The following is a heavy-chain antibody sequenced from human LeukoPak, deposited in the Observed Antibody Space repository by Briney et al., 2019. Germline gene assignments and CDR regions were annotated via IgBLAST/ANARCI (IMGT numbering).Heavy chain of an antibody. Sequence: GASVKVSCKAPGYTFTAYYMHWVRQAPGQGLEWMGWINPNSGGTNYAQKFQGRVTMTRDTSISTAYMELSRLRSDDTAVYYCARSAHSTTSLIDYWGQGTLVTVSS. CDR1: GYTFTAYY. J-gene: IGHJ4*02. CDR2: INPNSGGT. V-gene: IGHV1-2*02. CDR3: ARSAHSTTSLIDY. D-gene: IGHD1-7*01.